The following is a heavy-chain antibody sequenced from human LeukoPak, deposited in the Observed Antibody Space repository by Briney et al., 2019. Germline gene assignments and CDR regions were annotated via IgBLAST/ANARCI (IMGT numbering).Heavy chain of an antibody. J-gene: IGHJ6*02. D-gene: IGHD6-19*01. CDR3: ARDAGSGWYYYYYYGMDV. CDR1: GYTFTSYY. V-gene: IGHV1-46*01. CDR2: INPSGGST. Sequence: ASVKVSCKASGYTFTSYYMHWVRQAPGQGLEWMGIINPSGGSTSYAQKFQGRVTMTRGTSTSTVYMELSSLRSEDTAVYYCARDAGSGWYYYYYYGMDVWGQGTTVTVSS.